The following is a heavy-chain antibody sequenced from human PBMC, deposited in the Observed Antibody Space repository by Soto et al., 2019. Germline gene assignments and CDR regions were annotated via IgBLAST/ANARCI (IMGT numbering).Heavy chain of an antibody. D-gene: IGHD5-18*01. J-gene: IGHJ4*02. Sequence: EVHLLESGGGLVQPGGSLRLSCAASGFTFSSYAMSWVRQAPGKGLEWVSGISAGYSIYYADSVKGRFTVSRDNSKNTLYLQMNSLRAEDTAVYYCAKHKGYNYGIDYWGQGTLFTVSS. CDR3: AKHKGYNYGIDY. CDR2: ISAGYSI. CDR1: GFTFSSYA. V-gene: IGHV3-23*01.